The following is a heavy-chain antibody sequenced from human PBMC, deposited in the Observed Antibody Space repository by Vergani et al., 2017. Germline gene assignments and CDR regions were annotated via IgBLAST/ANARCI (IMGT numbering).Heavy chain of an antibody. CDR1: GCSISSGSYY. CDR2: IYTSGST. V-gene: IGHV4-61*02. J-gene: IGHJ6*02. D-gene: IGHD6-19*01. CDR3: ARGQWVETWGSDGMDV. Sequence: QVQLQESGPGLVKPSQTLSLTCTVSGCSISSGSYYWSWIRPPAGKGLEWIGRIYTSGSTNYNPSLKSRVTISVDTSKNQFSLKLSSVTAADTAVYYCARGQWVETWGSDGMDVWGQGTTVTVSS.